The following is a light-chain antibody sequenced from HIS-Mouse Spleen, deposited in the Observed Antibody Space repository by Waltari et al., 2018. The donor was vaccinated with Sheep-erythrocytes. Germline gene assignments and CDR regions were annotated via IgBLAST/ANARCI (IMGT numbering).Light chain of an antibody. CDR1: SSDVGGYNY. CDR2: DVS. V-gene: IGLV2-14*03. CDR3: SSYTSSSTWV. J-gene: IGLJ3*02. Sequence: QSALTQPASVSGSSGQSITISCTGTSSDVGGYNYVSWYQQHPGKAPKLMIYDVSNRPSGVSNRFSGSKSGNTASLIISGLQAEDEADYYCSSYTSSSTWVFGGGTKLTVL.